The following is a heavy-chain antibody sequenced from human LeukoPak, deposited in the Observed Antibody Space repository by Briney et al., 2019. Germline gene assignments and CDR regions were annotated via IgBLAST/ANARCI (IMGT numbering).Heavy chain of an antibody. CDR2: ISSSSSTI. Sequence: GGSLRLSCAASGFTFSSYRMNWVGQAPGKGVEGVSYISSSSSTIYYADSVKGRFTISRDNAKNSLYLQMNSLRAEDTAVYYCARERFLEWLLYGDAFDIWGQGTMVTVSS. CDR3: ARERFLEWLLYGDAFDI. CDR1: GFTFSSYR. J-gene: IGHJ3*02. D-gene: IGHD3-3*01. V-gene: IGHV3-48*01.